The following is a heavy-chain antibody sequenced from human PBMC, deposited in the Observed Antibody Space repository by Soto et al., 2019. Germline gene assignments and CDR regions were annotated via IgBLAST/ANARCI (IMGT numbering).Heavy chain of an antibody. CDR2: IGRTNNT. CDR1: GFTFSNSA. CDR3: AIVDAYSYRTDH. D-gene: IGHD3-16*02. Sequence: LRLSCAASGFTFSNSAMTWVRQALGKGPEWVSSIGRTNNTHYADSVKGRFAISRDNSQNTLYLQMNSLTAEDTAVYFCAIVDAYSYRTDHWGQGTLVTVSS. J-gene: IGHJ4*02. V-gene: IGHV3-23*01.